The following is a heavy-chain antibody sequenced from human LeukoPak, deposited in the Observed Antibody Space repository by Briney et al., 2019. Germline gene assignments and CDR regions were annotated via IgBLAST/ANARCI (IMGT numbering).Heavy chain of an antibody. Sequence: GGSLRLSCAASGFTFSSYGMHWVRQAPGKGLEWLAFIRYDGSNKYYADSVKGRFTISRDNSKNTPYLQMCNLRAQDTAVHYCAKVRRQIMVKDAFDIWGQGTMVTVS. V-gene: IGHV3-30*02. CDR2: IRYDGSNK. D-gene: IGHD5-18*01. J-gene: IGHJ3*02. CDR3: AKVRRQIMVKDAFDI. CDR1: GFTFSSYG.